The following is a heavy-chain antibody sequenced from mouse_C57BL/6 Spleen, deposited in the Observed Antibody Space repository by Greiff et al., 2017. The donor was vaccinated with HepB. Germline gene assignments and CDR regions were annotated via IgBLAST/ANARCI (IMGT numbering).Heavy chain of an antibody. CDR2: INPGSGGT. D-gene: IGHD2-3*01. V-gene: IGHV1-54*01. Sequence: VQLQESGAELVRPGTSVKVSCKASGYAFTNYLIEWVKQRPGQGLEWIGVINPGSGGTNYNEKFKGKATLTADKSSSTAYMQHSSLTSEDSAVYFCAREERYDLYAMDYWGQGTSVTVSS. CDR3: AREERYDLYAMDY. CDR1: GYAFTNYL. J-gene: IGHJ4*01.